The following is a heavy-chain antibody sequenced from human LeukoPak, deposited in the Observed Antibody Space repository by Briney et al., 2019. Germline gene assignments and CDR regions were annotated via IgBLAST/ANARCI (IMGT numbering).Heavy chain of an antibody. CDR3: ARDKVVGPTKFDS. CDR2: IKQDGGEI. CDR1: GFTFSRYW. J-gene: IGHJ5*01. Sequence: GGSLRLSCAASGFTFSRYWMSWVRQAPGKGLEWVANIKQDGGEIYYVDSVKGRFTISRDNAKNSVYLHMNSLRAEDAAVYYCARDKVVGPTKFDSWGQGTLVTVSS. D-gene: IGHD1-26*01. V-gene: IGHV3-7*01.